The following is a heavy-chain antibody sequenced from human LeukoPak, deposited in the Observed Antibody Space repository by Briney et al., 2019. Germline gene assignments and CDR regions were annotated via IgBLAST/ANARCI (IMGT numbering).Heavy chain of an antibody. CDR1: TGSINSYY. CDR3: ARHIIYSKKPSFDH. V-gene: IGHV4-59*01. CDR2: IDYSGST. J-gene: IGHJ4*02. Sequence: SETLSLTCTVSTGSINSYYWSWIRQPPGKGLEWIGYIDYSGSTNYNPSLKSRVTISVDTSKNQFSLQLGPVTAADTAVYYCARHIIYSKKPSFDHWGQGTLVTVSS. D-gene: IGHD4-11*01.